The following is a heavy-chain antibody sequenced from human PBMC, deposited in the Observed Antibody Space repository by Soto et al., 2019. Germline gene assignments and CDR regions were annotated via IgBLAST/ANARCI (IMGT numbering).Heavy chain of an antibody. CDR1: GYTFTDYY. CDR2: INPNSGGT. V-gene: IGHV1-2*04. CDR3: ARESTVVTPAAFDI. Sequence: ASVKVSCKASGYTFTDYYIHWVRQAPGQGLEWMGGINPNSGGTNYAQKFQGWVTMTRDTSISTAYMELSRLSSDDTAVYFCARESTVVTPAAFDIWGQGTMVTVSS. D-gene: IGHD2-21*02. J-gene: IGHJ3*02.